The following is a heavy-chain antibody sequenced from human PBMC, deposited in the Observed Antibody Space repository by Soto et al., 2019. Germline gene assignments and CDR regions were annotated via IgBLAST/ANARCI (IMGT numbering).Heavy chain of an antibody. CDR3: ARGVVGSWTDGFFDY. Sequence: GGSLRLSCAASGFTFSSYGMHWVRQAPGKGLEWVAIISYDGSNKYYADSVKGRFTISRDNSKNTLYLKMNSLRSEDTTVYYCARGVVGSWTDGFFDYWGQGTPVTVSS. V-gene: IGHV3-30*03. J-gene: IGHJ4*02. CDR2: ISYDGSNK. CDR1: GFTFSSYG. D-gene: IGHD1-1*01.